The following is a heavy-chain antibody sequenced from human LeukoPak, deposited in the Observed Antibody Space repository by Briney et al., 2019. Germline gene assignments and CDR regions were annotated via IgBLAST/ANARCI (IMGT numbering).Heavy chain of an antibody. CDR3: AELGITMIGGV. J-gene: IGHJ6*04. CDR2: IKQDGTEK. D-gene: IGHD3-10*02. CDR1: GFTFTTYW. V-gene: IGHV3-7*01. Sequence: HPGGSLRLSCAASGFTFTTYWMSWVRQPPGKGLEWVANIKQDGTEKYYVDSAKGRFTISRDNAKNSLYLQMNSLKAEDTAVYYCAELGITMIGGVWGKGTTVTISS.